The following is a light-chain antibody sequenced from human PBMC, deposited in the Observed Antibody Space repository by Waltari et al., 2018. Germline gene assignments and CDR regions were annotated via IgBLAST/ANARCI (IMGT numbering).Light chain of an antibody. V-gene: IGKV1-39*01. J-gene: IGKJ4*01. CDR2: AAI. CDR1: QNIDNF. CDR3: QQSFKIPLS. Sequence: DIQVTQSPSFLSASVGDRVTFTYRASQNIDNFFNWYQQKPGSAPRLLVYAAINLENGVPSRFSASGSGTEFTLTISSLQPEDFATYYCQQSFKIPLSFGGGTKVEIK.